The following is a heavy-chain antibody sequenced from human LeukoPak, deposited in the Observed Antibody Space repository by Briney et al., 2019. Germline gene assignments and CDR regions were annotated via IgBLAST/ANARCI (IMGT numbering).Heavy chain of an antibody. D-gene: IGHD1-20*01. J-gene: IGHJ4*02. CDR1: GGSISSYY. V-gene: IGHV4-59*01. Sequence: SEALSLTCTVSGGSISSYYWSWIRQPPGKGLEWIGYIYYSGSTNYNPSLKSRVTISVDTSKNQFSLKLSSVTAADTAVYYCARESITGIDYWGQGTLVTVSS. CDR2: IYYSGST. CDR3: ARESITGIDY.